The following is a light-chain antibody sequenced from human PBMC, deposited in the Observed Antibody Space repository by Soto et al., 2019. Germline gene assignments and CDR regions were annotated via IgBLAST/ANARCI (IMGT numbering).Light chain of an antibody. CDR2: EVS. V-gene: IGLV2-14*01. Sequence: QSALTQPASVSGSPGQSITISCTGTSSDVGGYNYVSWYQQHPGKAPKLMIYEVSNRPSGVSNRFSGSKSGNTASLTISGLQAEDAADYYCSSYTSSRTRVFGGGTKLTVL. CDR1: SSDVGGYNY. CDR3: SSYTSSRTRV. J-gene: IGLJ3*02.